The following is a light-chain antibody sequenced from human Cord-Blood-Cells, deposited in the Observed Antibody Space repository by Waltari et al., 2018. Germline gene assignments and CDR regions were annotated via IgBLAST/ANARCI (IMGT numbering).Light chain of an antibody. Sequence: QSALTQPASVSGSPGQSITLSCTGTSSDVGSYNLVSWYQQHPGKAPKLMLYEGSKRRSGVSNRFSGSKSGNTASLTISGLQAEDEADYYCCSYAGSSTWVFGGGTKLTVL. CDR3: CSYAGSSTWV. CDR1: SSDVGSYNL. J-gene: IGLJ3*02. CDR2: EGS. V-gene: IGLV2-23*01.